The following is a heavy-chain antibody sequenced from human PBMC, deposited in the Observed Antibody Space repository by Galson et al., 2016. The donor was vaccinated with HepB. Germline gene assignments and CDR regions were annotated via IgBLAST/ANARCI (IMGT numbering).Heavy chain of an antibody. D-gene: IGHD3-3*01. CDR1: GFSLSTSGVG. Sequence: PALVKPTQTLTLTCTFSGFSLSTSGVGVGWIRQPPGKALEWLTLIYWNDDKRYSPSLKSRLTVTKDTSKNQVVLTMTNMDPVDTATYYCAHRRGDNVDFWSGYYIDFDYWGQGTLVTVSS. CDR3: AHRRGDNVDFWSGYYIDFDY. J-gene: IGHJ4*02. V-gene: IGHV2-5*01. CDR2: IYWNDDK.